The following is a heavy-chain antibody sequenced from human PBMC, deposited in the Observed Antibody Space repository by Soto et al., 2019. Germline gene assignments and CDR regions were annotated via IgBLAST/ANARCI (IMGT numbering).Heavy chain of an antibody. CDR2: IYPADSDT. D-gene: IGHD3-10*01. J-gene: IGHJ4*02. CDR1: GYSFSNYW. CDR3: ARSWNDYGTYGAFDS. Sequence: GESLKISCKVSGYSFSNYWLAWVSQMPGKGLELMGLIYPADSDTRYSTSFQGQVTISADKPITTAYLHWSNLKASDTAMYYCARSWNDYGTYGAFDSWGQGTRVTVSS. V-gene: IGHV5-51*04.